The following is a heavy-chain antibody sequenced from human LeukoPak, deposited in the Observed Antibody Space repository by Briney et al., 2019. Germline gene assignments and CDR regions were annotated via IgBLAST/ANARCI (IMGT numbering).Heavy chain of an antibody. CDR2: IIASSGNT. CDR3: AKGAYDYVEMGYFDY. V-gene: IGHV3-23*01. Sequence: GGSLRLSCAASGFSFNNYAMSWVRQAPGKGLEWVSLIIASSGNTFYADSVKGRFTISRDNSKNTLYLQMNSLRAEDTALYYCAKGAYDYVEMGYFDYWGQGTLVTVSS. CDR1: GFSFNNYA. D-gene: IGHD5-12*01. J-gene: IGHJ4*02.